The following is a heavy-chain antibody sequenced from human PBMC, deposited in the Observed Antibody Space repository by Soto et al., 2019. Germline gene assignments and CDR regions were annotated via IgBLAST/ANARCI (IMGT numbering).Heavy chain of an antibody. CDR2: ISGSGGST. J-gene: IGHJ4*02. CDR1: GFTFSSYA. CDR3: AKISSYNSGAGPDY. Sequence: PGGSLILSCAASGFTFSSYAMSWVRQAPGKGLEWVSAISGSGGSTYYADSVKGRFTISRDNSKNTLYLQMNSLRAEDTAVFYCAKISSYNSGAGPDYWGQETLVTVSS. V-gene: IGHV3-23*01. D-gene: IGHD6-19*01.